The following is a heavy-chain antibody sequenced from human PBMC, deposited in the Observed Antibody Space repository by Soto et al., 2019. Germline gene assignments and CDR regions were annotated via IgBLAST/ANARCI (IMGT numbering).Heavy chain of an antibody. CDR3: AKEGARRSCGRSRCQRAGAS. Sequence: QVQLVESGGGVVQPGRSLRLSCAGSGFTFSNYGLHWVRQAPGKGLEWVAVISYDGSHKYYADSVKGRFTISRDKSNNMRYLQMGSRRAEDTAVYYGAKEGARRSCGRSRCQRAGASWGQGTLVTVYS. V-gene: IGHV3-30*18. CDR1: GFTFSNYG. J-gene: IGHJ5*02. D-gene: IGHD2-15*01. CDR2: ISYDGSHK.